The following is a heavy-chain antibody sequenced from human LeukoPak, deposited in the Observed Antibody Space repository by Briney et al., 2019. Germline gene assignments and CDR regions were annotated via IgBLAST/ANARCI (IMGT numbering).Heavy chain of an antibody. CDR2: IYYSGST. CDR1: GGSISSSSYY. J-gene: IGHJ6*02. Sequence: RSSETLSLTCTVSGGSISSSSYYWGWIRQPPGKGLEWIGYIYYSGSTNYNPSLKSRVTISVDTSKNQFSLKLSSVTAADTAVYYCASSPIAAAGDHYYYYGMDVWGQGTTVTVSS. D-gene: IGHD6-13*01. CDR3: ASSPIAAAGDHYYYYGMDV. V-gene: IGHV4-61*05.